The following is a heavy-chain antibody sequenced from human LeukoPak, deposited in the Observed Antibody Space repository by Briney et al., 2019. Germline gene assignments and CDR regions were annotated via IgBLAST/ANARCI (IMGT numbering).Heavy chain of an antibody. CDR2: IYTSGST. D-gene: IGHD2-2*01. CDR1: GGSISSYY. Sequence: SENLSLTCTVSGGSISSYYWSWIRQPAGKGLEWIGRIYTSGSTNYNPSLKSRVTMSVDTSKNQFSLKLSSVTAADTAVYYCARIVVVPAATLGNWFDPWGQGTLVTVSS. V-gene: IGHV4-4*07. J-gene: IGHJ5*02. CDR3: ARIVVVPAATLGNWFDP.